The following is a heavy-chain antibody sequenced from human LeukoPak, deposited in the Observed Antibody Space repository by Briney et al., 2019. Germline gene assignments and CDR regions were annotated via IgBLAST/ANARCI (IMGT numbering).Heavy chain of an antibody. CDR3: AREAFCGGDCYSYY. J-gene: IGHJ4*02. Sequence: SETLSLTCAVYGVSFSGYFCSWIRQSPGKGLEWIGEINLGGSTNYNPSLKSRVTISIDTSKNQFSLKLSSVTAADTAVYYCAREAFCGGDCYSYYWGQGTLVTVSS. D-gene: IGHD2-21*02. CDR1: GVSFSGYF. CDR2: INLGGST. V-gene: IGHV4-34*01.